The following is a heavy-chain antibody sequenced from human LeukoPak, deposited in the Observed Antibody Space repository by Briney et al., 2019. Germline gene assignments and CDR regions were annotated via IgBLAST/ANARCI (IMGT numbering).Heavy chain of an antibody. CDR2: INAGNGNT. J-gene: IGHJ5*02. CDR1: GYTFTSYA. Sequence: ASVKVSCKASGYTFTSYAMHWVRRVPGQRLEWMGWINAGNGNTKYSQKFQGRVTITRDTSASTAYMELSSLRSEDTAVYYCARGVRRRGVYCSSTSCYGGMGNWFDPWGQGTLVTVSS. D-gene: IGHD2-2*01. V-gene: IGHV1-3*01. CDR3: ARGVRRRGVYCSSTSCYGGMGNWFDP.